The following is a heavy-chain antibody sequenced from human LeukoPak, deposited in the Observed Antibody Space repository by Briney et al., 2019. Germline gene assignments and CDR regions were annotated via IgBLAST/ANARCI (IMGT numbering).Heavy chain of an antibody. CDR3: ARTAAATVFDY. Sequence: PSETLSLTCTVSGGSTSSYYWSWIRQPPGKGLEWIGYIYYSGSTNYNPSLKSRVTISVDTSKNQFSLKLSSVTAADTAVYYCARTAAATVFDYWGQGTLVTVSS. CDR1: GGSTSSYY. CDR2: IYYSGST. V-gene: IGHV4-59*01. D-gene: IGHD1-26*01. J-gene: IGHJ4*02.